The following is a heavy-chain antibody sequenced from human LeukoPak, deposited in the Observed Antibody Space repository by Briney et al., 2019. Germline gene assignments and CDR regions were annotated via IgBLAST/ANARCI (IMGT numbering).Heavy chain of an antibody. Sequence: GGSLRLSCAASGFTFSSYGMHWVRQAPGKGLEWVAVIWYDGSNKYYADSVKGRFTISRDNSKNTLYLQMNSLRAEDTAVYNCARERGRTSVYDYWGQGTLVTVSS. D-gene: IGHD3-16*01. CDR2: IWYDGSNK. V-gene: IGHV3-33*01. J-gene: IGHJ4*02. CDR3: ARERGRTSVYDY. CDR1: GFTFSSYG.